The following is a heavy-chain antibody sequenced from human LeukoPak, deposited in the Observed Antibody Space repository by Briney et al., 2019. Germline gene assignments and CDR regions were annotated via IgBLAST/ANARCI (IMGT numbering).Heavy chain of an antibody. D-gene: IGHD5-18*01. Sequence: GGSLRLSCAASGFTFSSYGIHWVRQAPGKGLEWVAVVSYDGSEKYYADSVKGRLTISRDKSKNTVSLQMNSLRAEDTAVYYCARDPTRGYSYGYEDYWGQGTLVTVSS. J-gene: IGHJ4*02. CDR2: VSYDGSEK. CDR1: GFTFSSYG. CDR3: ARDPTRGYSYGYEDY. V-gene: IGHV3-30*03.